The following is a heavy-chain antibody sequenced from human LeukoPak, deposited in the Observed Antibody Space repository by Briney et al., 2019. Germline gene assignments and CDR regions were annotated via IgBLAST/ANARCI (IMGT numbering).Heavy chain of an antibody. Sequence: SETLSLTCAVYGGSFSGYYWSWIRQPPGKGLEWIGEINHSGSTNYNPSLKSRVTISVDTSKNQFSLKLSSETAADTAVYYCARPGSYFGFDYWGQGTLVTVSS. CDR3: ARPGSYFGFDY. V-gene: IGHV4-34*01. D-gene: IGHD1-26*01. J-gene: IGHJ4*02. CDR1: GGSFSGYY. CDR2: INHSGST.